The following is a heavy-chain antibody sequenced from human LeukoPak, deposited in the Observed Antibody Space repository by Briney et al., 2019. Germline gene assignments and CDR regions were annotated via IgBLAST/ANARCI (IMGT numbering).Heavy chain of an antibody. J-gene: IGHJ6*02. Sequence: GGSLRLSCAASGFTFSSYSMNWVRQAPGKGLDLVSSISSSSSYIYYADSVKGRFTISRDNAKNSLYLQMNSLRAEDTAVYYCALTSDYYYYGMDVWGQGTTVTVSS. D-gene: IGHD1/OR15-1a*01. CDR3: ALTSDYYYYGMDV. V-gene: IGHV3-21*01. CDR2: ISSSSSYI. CDR1: GFTFSSYS.